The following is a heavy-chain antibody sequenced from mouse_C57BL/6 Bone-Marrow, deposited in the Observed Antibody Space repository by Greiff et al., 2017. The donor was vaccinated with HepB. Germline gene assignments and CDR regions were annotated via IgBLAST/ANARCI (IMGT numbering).Heavy chain of an antibody. V-gene: IGHV6-3*01. Sequence: EVKLVESGGGLVQPGGSMKLSCVASGFTFSNYWMNWVRQSPEKGLEWVAQIRLKSDNYATHYAESVKGRFTISRDDSKSSVYLQMNNLRAEDTGVYYCTVFYDGYYRAYWGQGTLVTVSA. CDR2: IRLKSDNYAT. D-gene: IGHD2-3*01. CDR3: TVFYDGYYRAY. CDR1: GFTFSNYW. J-gene: IGHJ3*01.